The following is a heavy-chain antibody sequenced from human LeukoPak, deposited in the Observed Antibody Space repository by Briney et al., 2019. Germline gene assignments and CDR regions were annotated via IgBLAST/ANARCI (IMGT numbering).Heavy chain of an antibody. CDR3: AKQSAAARIPIFDY. V-gene: IGHV3-30-3*02. CDR1: GFTFSSYA. CDR2: ISYDGSNK. D-gene: IGHD6-13*01. Sequence: GGSLRLSCAASGFTFSSYAMHWVRQAPGKGLEWVAVISYDGSNKYYADSVKGRLTISRDNSKNTLYLQMNSLRAEDTAVYYCAKQSAAARIPIFDYWGQGTLVTVSS. J-gene: IGHJ4*02.